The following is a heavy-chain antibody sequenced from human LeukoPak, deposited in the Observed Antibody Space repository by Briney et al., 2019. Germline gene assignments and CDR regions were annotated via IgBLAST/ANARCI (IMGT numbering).Heavy chain of an antibody. CDR1: GFTFSSYW. Sequence: GGSLRLSCAASGFTFSSYWMSWVRQAPGKGLEWVANIKQDGSEKYYVDSVKGRFTISRDDAKNSLYLQMNSLRAEDTAVYYCAKLGGFYYDSSGYYFDYWGQGTLVTVSS. CDR3: AKLGGFYYDSSGYYFDY. D-gene: IGHD3-22*01. V-gene: IGHV3-7*03. CDR2: IKQDGSEK. J-gene: IGHJ4*02.